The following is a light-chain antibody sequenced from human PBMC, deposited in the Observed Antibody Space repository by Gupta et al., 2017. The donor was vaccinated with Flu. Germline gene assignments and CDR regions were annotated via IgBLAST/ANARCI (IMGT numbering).Light chain of an antibody. CDR2: SAP. CDR1: QDISDS. Sequence: DIQMTQSPSSLSASLRDRVTITCQASQDISDSLSWYQQKPGKAPKLLIYSAPKLETGVPSRFSGGGSGTDFTFTISSLQPEDFATYYCQQYDNFPLTFGGGTKVEIK. CDR3: QQYDNFPLT. V-gene: IGKV1-33*01. J-gene: IGKJ4*01.